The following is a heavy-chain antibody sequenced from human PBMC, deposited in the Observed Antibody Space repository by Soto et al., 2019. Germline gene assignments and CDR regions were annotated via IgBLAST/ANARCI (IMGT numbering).Heavy chain of an antibody. CDR2: TGISGRTT. D-gene: IGHD1-20*01. J-gene: IGHJ4*02. Sequence: EVQLLDSGGGLVQPGESLRLSCADSGFTITSSAMSWVRQAPGKGLEWVSTTGISGRTTYYADSVKGRFTVSRDDSKNTLDLQMSSLRAEDTAVYYCATVHNTSRSFDYWGQGTPVTVPS. V-gene: IGHV3-23*01. CDR1: GFTITSSA. CDR3: ATVHNTSRSFDY.